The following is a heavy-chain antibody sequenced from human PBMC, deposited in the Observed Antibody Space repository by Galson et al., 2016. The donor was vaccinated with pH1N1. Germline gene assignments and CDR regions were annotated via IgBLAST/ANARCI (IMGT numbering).Heavy chain of an antibody. Sequence: TLSLTCTVSNGSISSDDYYWIWIRQPPGKGLEWIGYIYYSGTTYYNPALKSRVTISIDTSKNQFSLKLNSVTAADTAVYCCARVGITIVRGAIDYWGQGTLVTVSS. CDR2: IYYSGTT. J-gene: IGHJ4*02. CDR1: NGSISSDDYY. V-gene: IGHV4-30-4*08. D-gene: IGHD3-10*01. CDR3: ARVGITIVRGAIDY.